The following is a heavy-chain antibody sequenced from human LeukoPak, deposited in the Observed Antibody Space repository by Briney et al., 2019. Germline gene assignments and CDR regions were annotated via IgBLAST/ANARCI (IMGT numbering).Heavy chain of an antibody. D-gene: IGHD3-10*01. Sequence: ASVKVSCKASGYTFTSYDINWVRQATGQGLEWMGRMNPNSGNTGYAQKFQGRVTITRNTSISTAYMELSRLRSDDTAVYYCAKTRVGIRGVYPTGAFDIWGQGTMVTVSS. CDR2: MNPNSGNT. J-gene: IGHJ3*02. CDR1: GYTFTSYD. CDR3: AKTRVGIRGVYPTGAFDI. V-gene: IGHV1-8*03.